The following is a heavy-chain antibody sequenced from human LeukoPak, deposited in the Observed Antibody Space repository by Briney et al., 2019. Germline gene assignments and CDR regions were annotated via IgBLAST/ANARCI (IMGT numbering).Heavy chain of an antibody. CDR3: ASSSQLEETTVVTPDY. D-gene: IGHD4-23*01. CDR2: IYSGGST. CDR1: GFTVSSNY. J-gene: IGHJ4*02. V-gene: IGHV3-66*01. Sequence: GGSLRLSCAASGFTVSSNYMSWVRQAPGKGLEWVSVIYSGGSTYYADSVKGRFTISRDNSKNTLYLQMNSLRAEDTAVYYCASSSQLEETTVVTPDYWGQGTLVTVSS.